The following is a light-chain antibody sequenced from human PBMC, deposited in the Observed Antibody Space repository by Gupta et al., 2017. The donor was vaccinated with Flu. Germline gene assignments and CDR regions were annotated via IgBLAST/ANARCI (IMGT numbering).Light chain of an antibody. V-gene: IGKV3-15*01. CDR1: QSISSN. Sequence: ATLPVSPGERATLSCRASQSISSNLAWYQQKPGQALRLLIYGASTRDTGIPARFSGSGYGTEFTLTISSRQSEDFAVYYCQQYNNWPSWTFGQGTKVEIK. CDR3: QQYNNWPSWT. CDR2: GAS. J-gene: IGKJ1*01.